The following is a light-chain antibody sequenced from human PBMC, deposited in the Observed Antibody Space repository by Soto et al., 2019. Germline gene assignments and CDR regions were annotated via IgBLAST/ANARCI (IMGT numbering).Light chain of an antibody. V-gene: IGKV3-20*01. CDR1: QSVSSN. J-gene: IGKJ1*01. CDR3: HPYGSSPPWT. Sequence: EIVVSLFPATLYVTTGERATLSCRASQSVSSNLAWYQQKPGQAPRLLIYGASSRATGIPDRFSGSGSGTDFTLTISRLEPEDFAVYYCHPYGSSPPWTFGQGTKVDIK. CDR2: GAS.